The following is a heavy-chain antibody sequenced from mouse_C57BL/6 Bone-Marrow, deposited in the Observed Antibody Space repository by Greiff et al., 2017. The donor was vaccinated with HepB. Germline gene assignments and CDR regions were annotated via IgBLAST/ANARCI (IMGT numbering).Heavy chain of an antibody. CDR3: VRRDQTGTPYAMDY. CDR1: GFSFNTYA. Sequence: EVQLVESGGGLVQPKGSLKLSCAASGFSFNTYAMNWVRQAPGKGLEWVARIRSKSNNYATYYADSVKDRFTISRDDSESMLYLQMNNLKTEDTAMYYCVRRDQTGTPYAMDYWGQGTSVTVSS. CDR2: IRSKSNNYAT. D-gene: IGHD4-1*01. J-gene: IGHJ4*01. V-gene: IGHV10-1*01.